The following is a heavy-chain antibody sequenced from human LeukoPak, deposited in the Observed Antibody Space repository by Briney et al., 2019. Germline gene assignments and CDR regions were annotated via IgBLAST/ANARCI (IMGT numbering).Heavy chain of an antibody. V-gene: IGHV1-8*01. Sequence: ASVKVSCKASGYTFTSYDINWVRQATGQGLEWMGWMNPNSGNTGYAQKFQGRVTMTRNTSISTAYMEMSSLRSENTAVYYCARVPVRMLGFRWFDPWGQGTLVTVSS. CDR3: ARVPVRMLGFRWFDP. CDR2: MNPNSGNT. CDR1: GYTFTSYD. D-gene: IGHD3-10*02. J-gene: IGHJ5*02.